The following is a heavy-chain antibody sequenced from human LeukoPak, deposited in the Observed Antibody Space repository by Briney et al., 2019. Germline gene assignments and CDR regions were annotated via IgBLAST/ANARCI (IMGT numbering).Heavy chain of an antibody. V-gene: IGHV1-18*01. CDR3: ARDERFLEWFSFDY. Sequence: ASVKVSCKASGGTFSSYAISWVRQAPGQGLEWMGWISAYNGNTNYAQKLQGRVTMTTDTSTSTAYMELRSLRSDDTAVYYCARDERFLEWFSFDYWGQGTLVTVSS. CDR2: ISAYNGNT. D-gene: IGHD3-3*01. CDR1: GGTFSSYA. J-gene: IGHJ4*02.